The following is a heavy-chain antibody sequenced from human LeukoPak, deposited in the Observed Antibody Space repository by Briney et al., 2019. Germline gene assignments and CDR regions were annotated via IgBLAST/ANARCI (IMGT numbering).Heavy chain of an antibody. Sequence: GGSLRLSCAASGFTFSSYGMHWVRQAPGKGLEWVAFIRYDGSNKYYADSVKGRFTISRDNSKNTLYLQMNSLRAEDTAVYYCGTARYFFTMVRGVPGYFDYWGQGTLVTVSS. D-gene: IGHD3-10*01. CDR3: GTARYFFTMVRGVPGYFDY. CDR1: GFTFSSYG. V-gene: IGHV3-30*02. CDR2: IRYDGSNK. J-gene: IGHJ4*02.